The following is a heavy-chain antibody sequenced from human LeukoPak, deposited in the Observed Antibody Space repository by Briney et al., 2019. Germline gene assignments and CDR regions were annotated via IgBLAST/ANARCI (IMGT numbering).Heavy chain of an antibody. CDR2: IYSGGTT. Sequence: GGSLRLSCAASGFTVSSSYMSWVRQAPGKGLEWVSVIYSGGTTYYADSVRGRFTISRDNSKNTLFLQMDSLRAEDTAVYYCARDSGFDILTGYLSWCFDLWGRGTLVTVSS. V-gene: IGHV3-66*01. D-gene: IGHD3-9*01. CDR1: GFTVSSSY. J-gene: IGHJ2*01. CDR3: ARDSGFDILTGYLSWCFDL.